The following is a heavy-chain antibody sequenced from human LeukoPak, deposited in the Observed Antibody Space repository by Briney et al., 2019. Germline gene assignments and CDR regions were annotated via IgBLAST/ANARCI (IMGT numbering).Heavy chain of an antibody. Sequence: GGSLRLSCSASGFTSSSYWMSWVRQAPGKGLEWVANINQDGSVKYHVDSVKGRFTISRDNARNSLYLQMNSLRAEDTAVYYCARDQQGFLEWLSAPNDYWGQGTLVTVSS. V-gene: IGHV3-7*01. CDR3: ARDQQGFLEWLSAPNDY. J-gene: IGHJ4*02. D-gene: IGHD3-3*01. CDR1: GFTSSSYW. CDR2: INQDGSVK.